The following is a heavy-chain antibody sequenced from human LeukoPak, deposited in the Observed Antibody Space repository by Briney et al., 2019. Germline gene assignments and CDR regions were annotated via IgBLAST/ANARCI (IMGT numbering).Heavy chain of an antibody. CDR3: VREGINKAFDS. V-gene: IGHV1-2*04. J-gene: IGHJ4*02. CDR2: INPNSGGT. D-gene: IGHD3-10*01. CDR1: GYTFTGYY. Sequence: GASVKVSCKTSGYTFTGYYMHWVRQAPGQGLEWMGWINPNSGGTNYAQKFQGWVTMTRDTSISTAYMELSRLRSDDMAVYYCVREGINKAFDSWDQGTLVIVSS.